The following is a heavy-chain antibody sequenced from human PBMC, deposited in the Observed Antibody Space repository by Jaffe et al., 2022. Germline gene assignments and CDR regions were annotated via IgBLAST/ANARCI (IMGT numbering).Heavy chain of an antibody. CDR3: ARDLFRGSGGSCYSVACDAFDI. V-gene: IGHV1-2*06. J-gene: IGHJ3*02. CDR1: GYTFTGYY. CDR2: INPNSGGT. Sequence: QVQLVQSGAEVKKPGASVKVSCKASGYTFTGYYMHWVRQAPGQGLEWMGRINPNSGGTNYAQKFQGRVTMTRDTSISTAYMELSRLRSDDTAVYYCARDLFRGSGGSCYSVACDAFDIWGQGTMVTVSS. D-gene: IGHD2-15*01.